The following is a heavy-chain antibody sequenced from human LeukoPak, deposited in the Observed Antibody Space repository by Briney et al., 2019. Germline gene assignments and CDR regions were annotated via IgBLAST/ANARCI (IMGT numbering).Heavy chain of an antibody. V-gene: IGHV4-39*07. Sequence: SETLSLTCTVSGGSISSSSYYWGWIRQPPGKGLEWIGSIYYSGSTYYNPSLKSRVTISVDTSKNQFSLKLSSVTAADTAVYYCASNGPIWFGELTPYNWFDPWGQGTLVTVSS. D-gene: IGHD3-10*01. CDR2: IYYSGST. CDR3: ASNGPIWFGELTPYNWFDP. J-gene: IGHJ5*02. CDR1: GGSISSSSYY.